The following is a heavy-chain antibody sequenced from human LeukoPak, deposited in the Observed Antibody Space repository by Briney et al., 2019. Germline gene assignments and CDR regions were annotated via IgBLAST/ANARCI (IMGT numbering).Heavy chain of an antibody. Sequence: GGSLRLSCAASGFTFSSYAMSWVRQAPGKGLEWVSAISGSGGGTYYTDSVKGRFAISRDNSKNTLYLQMNSLRADDTAVYYCAKVYRIVGADWGQGTLVTVSS. D-gene: IGHD1-26*01. CDR2: ISGSGGGT. J-gene: IGHJ4*02. V-gene: IGHV3-23*01. CDR1: GFTFSSYA. CDR3: AKVYRIVGAD.